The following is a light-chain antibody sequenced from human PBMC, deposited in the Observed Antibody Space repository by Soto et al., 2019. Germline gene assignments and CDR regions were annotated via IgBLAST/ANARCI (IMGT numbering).Light chain of an antibody. Sequence: EILLTQSPATLSFSPGGKAPLSCRASQSVSSYLAWYQQKPGQAPRLLIYDASNRATGIPARFSGSGSGTDFTLTISSLEPEDFAVYYCQQRTRWPMTFGQGTRLEIK. V-gene: IGKV3-11*01. CDR2: DAS. CDR1: QSVSSY. CDR3: QQRTRWPMT. J-gene: IGKJ5*01.